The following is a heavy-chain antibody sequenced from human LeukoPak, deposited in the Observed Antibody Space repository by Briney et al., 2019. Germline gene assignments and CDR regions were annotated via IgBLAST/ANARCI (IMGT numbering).Heavy chain of an antibody. V-gene: IGHV1-2*02. CDR3: ASPYGYSSSWWVAFDI. D-gene: IGHD6-13*01. CDR2: INPNSGGT. J-gene: IGHJ3*02. Sequence: ASVKVSCKASGYTFTGYYMHWVRQAPGQGLEWMGWINPNSGGTNYAQKFQGRVTMTRDTSISTAYMELSRLRSDDTAVYYCASPYGYSSSWWVAFDIWGQGTMVTVSS. CDR1: GYTFTGYY.